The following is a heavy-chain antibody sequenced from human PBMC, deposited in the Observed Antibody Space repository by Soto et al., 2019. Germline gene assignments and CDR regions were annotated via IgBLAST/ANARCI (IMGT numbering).Heavy chain of an antibody. CDR1: GFTFSSYW. CDR2: IKQDGSEG. Sequence: EVQLVDSGGGLVHPGGSLRLSCAASGFTFSSYWMSWVRQAPGKGLEWVANIKQDGSEGFYVDSVKGRFTISRDNAKNSQYLQKNSLRAEDTAVYYCAREGRGVYIDYWGQGTLVTVSS. V-gene: IGHV3-7*01. J-gene: IGHJ4*02. CDR3: AREGRGVYIDY. D-gene: IGHD3-10*01.